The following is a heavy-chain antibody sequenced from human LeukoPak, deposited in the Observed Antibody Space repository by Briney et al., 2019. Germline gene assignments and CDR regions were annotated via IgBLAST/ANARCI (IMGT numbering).Heavy chain of an antibody. CDR3: AKSDSSSWYDFYP. CDR2: LRVSGGST. CDR1: GFTFSTYP. V-gene: IGHV3-23*01. J-gene: IGHJ5*02. Sequence: GGSLRLSCAASGFTFSTYPMSWVRQAPGMGPEWVSSLRVSGGSTYYADSVKGRFTISRDNSKNTLHLQMNSLRVDDTAVYHCAKSDSSSWYDFYPWGQGTLVTVS. D-gene: IGHD6-13*01.